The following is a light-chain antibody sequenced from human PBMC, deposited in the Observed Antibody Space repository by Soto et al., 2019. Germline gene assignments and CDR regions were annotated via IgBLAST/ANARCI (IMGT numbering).Light chain of an antibody. Sequence: EIVMTQSPATLSVSPGERATLSFRASQSVSSNLAWYQQKPGQAPRLLIYGASTGATGIPARFSGSGSGTEFTLTISSLQSEDFAVYYCQQYDNSPITFGQGTRLEIK. CDR2: GAS. V-gene: IGKV3-15*01. CDR3: QQYDNSPIT. J-gene: IGKJ5*01. CDR1: QSVSSN.